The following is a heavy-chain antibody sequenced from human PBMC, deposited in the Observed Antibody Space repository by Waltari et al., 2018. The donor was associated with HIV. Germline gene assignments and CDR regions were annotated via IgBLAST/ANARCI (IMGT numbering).Heavy chain of an antibody. CDR2: IYYSGST. CDR3: ARVRGPYDSSGYFQYYFDY. J-gene: IGHJ4*02. V-gene: IGHV4-30-4*01. D-gene: IGHD3-22*01. CDR1: GGSISRGDYY. Sequence: QVQLQESGPGLVKPSQTLSLTCTVSGGSISRGDYYWSWICQPPGKGLEWIGYIYYSGSTYYNPSLKSRVTISVDTSKNQFSLKLSSVTAADTAVYYCARVRGPYDSSGYFQYYFDYWGQGTLVTVSS.